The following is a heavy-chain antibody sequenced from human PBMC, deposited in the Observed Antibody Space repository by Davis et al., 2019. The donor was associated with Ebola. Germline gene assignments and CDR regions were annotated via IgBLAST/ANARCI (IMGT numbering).Heavy chain of an antibody. CDR1: GFTFSSYG. D-gene: IGHD4-23*01. CDR2: IWYDGSNK. V-gene: IGHV3-33*01. J-gene: IGHJ4*02. Sequence: GGSLRLSCAASGFTFSSYGMHWVRQAPGKGLEWVAVIWYDGSNKYYADSVKGRFTISRDNSKNTLYLQMNSLRAEDTAVYYCARRLRWLGFDYWGQGTLVTVSS. CDR3: ARRLRWLGFDY.